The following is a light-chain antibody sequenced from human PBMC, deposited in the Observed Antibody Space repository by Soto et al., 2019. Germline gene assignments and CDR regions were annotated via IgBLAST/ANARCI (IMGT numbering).Light chain of an antibody. CDR2: EVI. Sequence: QSALTQPPSASGSPGQSVTIPCTGTSSDVGGYNYVSWYQQHPGTAPKLMLYEVIKRPSGVPDRFSGSKSGNTASLTVSGLQAEDEGDYYCSSFTDTENSYVFGSGTKLTVL. V-gene: IGLV2-8*01. CDR3: SSFTDTENSYV. CDR1: SSDVGGYNY. J-gene: IGLJ1*01.